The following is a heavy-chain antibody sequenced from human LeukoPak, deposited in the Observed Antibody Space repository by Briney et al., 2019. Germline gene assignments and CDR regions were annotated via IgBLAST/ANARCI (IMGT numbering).Heavy chain of an antibody. J-gene: IGHJ5*02. CDR3: ARHNPSGAIRPNGFDP. D-gene: IGHD4/OR15-4a*01. CDR1: GGSISSSSYY. CDR2: IYYSGST. V-gene: IGHV4-39*01. Sequence: SETLSLTCTVSGGSISSSSYYWGWIRQPPGKGLEWIGSIYYSGSTYYNPSLKSRVTISVDTSKNQFSLKLSYVTATDTAVCDCARHNPSGAIRPNGFDPWGQGTLVTVSS.